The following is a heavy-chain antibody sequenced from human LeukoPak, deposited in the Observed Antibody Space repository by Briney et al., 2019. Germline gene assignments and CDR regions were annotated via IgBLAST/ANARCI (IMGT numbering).Heavy chain of an antibody. CDR3: ARAYVGTAMAHYYYYGMDV. D-gene: IGHD5-18*01. J-gene: IGHJ6*02. CDR1: GFTFSSYA. V-gene: IGHV3-23*01. CDR2: ISGSGGST. Sequence: AGSLRLSCAASGFTFSSYAMSWVRQAPGKGLEWVSAISGSGGSTYYADSVKGRFTISRDNAKNSLYLQMNSLRAEDTAVYYCARAYVGTAMAHYYYYGMDVWGQGTTVTVSS.